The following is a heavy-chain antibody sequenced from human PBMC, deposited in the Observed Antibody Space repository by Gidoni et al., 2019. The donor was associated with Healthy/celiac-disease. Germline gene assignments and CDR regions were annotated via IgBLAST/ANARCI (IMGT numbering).Heavy chain of an antibody. CDR2: ISGSGGST. Sequence: EVQLLESGGGLVQPGGSLTPPCPPSGFPFSSYAMSWVRQAPGKGLEWVSAISGSGGSTYYADSVKGRFTISRDNSKNTLYLQMNSLRAEDTAVYYCAKEIARTDYWGQGTLVTVSS. D-gene: IGHD6-6*01. V-gene: IGHV3-23*01. J-gene: IGHJ4*02. CDR1: GFPFSSYA. CDR3: AKEIARTDY.